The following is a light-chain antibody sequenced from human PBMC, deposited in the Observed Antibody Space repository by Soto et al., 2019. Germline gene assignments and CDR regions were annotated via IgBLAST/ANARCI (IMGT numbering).Light chain of an antibody. CDR3: QHRAGWPPALT. V-gene: IGKV3-11*01. CDR1: ESVSKS. J-gene: IGKJ4*01. CDR2: NAS. Sequence: ETVLTQSPATLSLSPGERATLSCRASESVSKSLAWYQHKPGQAPRLLIYNASNRATGIPARFSGSGSGTDFTLTISSLEPEDFAVYFCQHRAGWPPALTFGGGTKVEIK.